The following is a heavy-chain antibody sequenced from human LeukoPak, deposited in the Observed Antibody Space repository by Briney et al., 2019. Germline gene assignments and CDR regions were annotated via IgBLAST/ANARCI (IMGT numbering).Heavy chain of an antibody. V-gene: IGHV3-33*01. CDR3: ARDPAGSGFAFDS. CDR2: IWSDGSNK. Sequence: SGGSLRLSCAASGFIFSNDAMHWVRQAPGEGLEWVAFIWSDGSNKYYADSVKGRFTISRDNSEDTLYLQMNSLRVEDTAVYYCARDPAGSGFAFDSWGQGALVTVSS. J-gene: IGHJ4*02. CDR1: GFIFSNDA. D-gene: IGHD1-1*01.